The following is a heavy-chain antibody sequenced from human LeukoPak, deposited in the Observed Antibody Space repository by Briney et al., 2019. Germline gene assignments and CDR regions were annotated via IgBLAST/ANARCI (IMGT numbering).Heavy chain of an antibody. CDR1: GFTFNSYA. J-gene: IGHJ5*02. Sequence: GGSLRLSCAASGFTFNSYAMSWVRQAPGKGLEWVSAVSASGGTTYYADSVKGRFTISRDNSENTVYLQLNSLRVEDTALYYCXXXXXEYCGSNXXPNWLDAWGQGTLVTVSS. D-gene: IGHD2-2*01. V-gene: IGHV3-23*01. CDR3: XXXXXEYCGSNXXPNWLDA. CDR2: VSASGGTT.